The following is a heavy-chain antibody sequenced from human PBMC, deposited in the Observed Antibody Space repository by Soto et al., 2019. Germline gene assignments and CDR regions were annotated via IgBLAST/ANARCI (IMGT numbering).Heavy chain of an antibody. V-gene: IGHV1-2*04. J-gene: IGHJ3*02. CDR3: ARCRAVTARPFFFAFDI. Sequence: ASVKVSCKASGYTFTGYYMHWVRQAPGQGLEWMGWINPNSGGTNYAQKFQGWVTMTRDTSISTAYMELSRLRSDDTAVYYCARCRAVTARPFFFAFDIWGQGTMVTVSS. CDR1: GYTFTGYY. CDR2: INPNSGGT. D-gene: IGHD6-6*01.